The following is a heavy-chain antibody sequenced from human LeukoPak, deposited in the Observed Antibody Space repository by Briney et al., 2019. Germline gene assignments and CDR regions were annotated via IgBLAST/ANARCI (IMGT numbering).Heavy chain of an antibody. V-gene: IGHV3-23*01. Sequence: GGSLRLSCAVSGFTFSSYAMSWVRQAPGKGLEWVSAISGSGGSTYYADSVKGRFTISRDNSKNTLYLQMNSLRAEDTAVYYCAKDEQGYSGYFDYWGQGTLVTVSS. J-gene: IGHJ4*02. CDR1: GFTFSSYA. CDR3: AKDEQGYSGYFDY. CDR2: ISGSGGST. D-gene: IGHD1-26*01.